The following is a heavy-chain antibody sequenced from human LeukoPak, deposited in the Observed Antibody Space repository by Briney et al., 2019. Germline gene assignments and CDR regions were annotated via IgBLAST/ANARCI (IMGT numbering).Heavy chain of an antibody. V-gene: IGHV3-21*01. J-gene: IGHJ4*02. CDR2: ISSSSSYI. CDR3: ARQADTAMLIWSFTDY. CDR1: GFTFNIYG. D-gene: IGHD5-18*01. Sequence: GESLRLSCAASGFTFNIYGMHWVRQAPGKGLEWVSSISSSSSYIYYADSVKGRFTISRDNAKNSLYLQMNSLRAEDTALYYCARQADTAMLIWSFTDYWGQGTLVTVSS.